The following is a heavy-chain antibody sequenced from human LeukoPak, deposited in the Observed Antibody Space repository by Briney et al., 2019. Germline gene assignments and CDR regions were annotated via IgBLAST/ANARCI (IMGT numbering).Heavy chain of an antibody. CDR3: ARDWSGDVEPPPGYFQH. CDR2: NT. V-gene: IGHV4-39*07. D-gene: IGHD5-24*01. J-gene: IGHJ1*01. CDR1: GASISSNTYF. Sequence: SETLSLICTVSGASISSNTYFWGWIRQPPGRGLEWIGSNTYYNPSLKGRVTISVDTSKNQFSLKLSSVTAADTAVYYCARDWSGDVEPPPGYFQHWGQGTLVTVSS.